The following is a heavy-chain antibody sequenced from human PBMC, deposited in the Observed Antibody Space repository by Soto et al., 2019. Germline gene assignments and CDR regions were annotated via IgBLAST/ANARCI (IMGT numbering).Heavy chain of an antibody. CDR2: VYYSGTT. V-gene: IGHV4-39*01. J-gene: IGHJ4*02. CDR3: ARPYSSGWNPFDY. Sequence: NPSETLSLTCTVSGASISSSSYYWGWIRQPPGKGLEWIGSVYYSGTTYYNPSLKSRVTISVDTSKSQFSLKLNSVTAADTAVYYCARPYSSGWNPFDYWGQGTLVTV. D-gene: IGHD6-19*01. CDR1: GASISSSSYY.